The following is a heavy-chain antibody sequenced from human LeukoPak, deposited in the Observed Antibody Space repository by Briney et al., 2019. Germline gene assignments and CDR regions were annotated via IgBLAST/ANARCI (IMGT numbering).Heavy chain of an antibody. CDR3: ARTSTSRHNWNF. CDR1: GGSFSGYY. D-gene: IGHD1-20*01. Sequence: NTSETLSLTCAVYGGSFSGYYWSWIRQPPGKGLEWIGEINHSGSTNYNPSLKSRVTISVDTSKNQFSLKLSSVTAADTAVYYCARTSTSRHNWNFWGQGTLVTVSS. CDR2: INHSGST. J-gene: IGHJ4*02. V-gene: IGHV4-34*01.